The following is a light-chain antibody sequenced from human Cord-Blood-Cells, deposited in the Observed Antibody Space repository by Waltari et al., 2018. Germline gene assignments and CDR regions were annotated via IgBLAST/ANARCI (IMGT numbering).Light chain of an antibody. V-gene: IGLV2-11*01. J-gene: IGLJ2*01. CDR1: SSAVGGYNY. CDR3: CSYAGSYTVV. CDR2: DAS. Sequence: QSVLTPPRSVSGSPEQSFTISSTGTSSAVGGYNYVSWYQQHPGKAPKLMIHDASKRPSGVPDRFSGAKSGNTASLTISGLQAEDEADYYCCSYAGSYTVVFGGGTKLTVL.